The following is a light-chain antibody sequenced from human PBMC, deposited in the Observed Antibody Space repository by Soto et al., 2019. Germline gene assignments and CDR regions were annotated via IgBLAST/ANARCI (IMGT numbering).Light chain of an antibody. J-gene: IGKJ1*01. CDR3: QQYDNWLTWT. V-gene: IGKV4-1*01. CDR2: GAS. Sequence: DIVMTQSPDSLAVSLGERATLNCKSSQSVLYSSNNKNYLAWYQQKPGQAPKLLIYGASTRATGIPTRFRGSGSGTEFTLTIDSLQSEDFAVYYCQQYDNWLTWTFGQGTKVDI. CDR1: QSVLYSSNNKNY.